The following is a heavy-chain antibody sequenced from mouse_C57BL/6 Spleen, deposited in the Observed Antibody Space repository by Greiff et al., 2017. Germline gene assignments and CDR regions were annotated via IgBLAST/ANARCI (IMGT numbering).Heavy chain of an antibody. Sequence: QVQLQQPGAELVKPGASVKLSCKASGYTFTSYWMHWVKQRPGRGLEWIGRIDPNSGGTKYNEKFKSKATLAVDKPSSTAYMQLSSLTSEDSAVYYCERRGVYDYDESSYYAMDYWGQGTSVTVSS. CDR2: IDPNSGGT. D-gene: IGHD2-4*01. V-gene: IGHV1-72*01. CDR3: ERRGVYDYDESSYYAMDY. J-gene: IGHJ4*01. CDR1: GYTFTSYW.